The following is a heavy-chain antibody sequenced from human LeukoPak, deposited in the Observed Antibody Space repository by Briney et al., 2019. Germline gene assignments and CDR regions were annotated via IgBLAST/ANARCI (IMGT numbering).Heavy chain of an antibody. CDR2: ISSSSSYI. V-gene: IGHV3-21*01. CDR1: GFTFSSYS. Sequence: GGSLRLSCAASGFTFSSYSMNWVRQAPGKGLEWVSSISSSSSYIYYADSVNGRFTISRDNAKNSLYLQMNSLRAEDTAVYYCARDYGGNWVFDYWGQGTLVTVSS. CDR3: ARDYGGNWVFDY. D-gene: IGHD4-23*01. J-gene: IGHJ4*02.